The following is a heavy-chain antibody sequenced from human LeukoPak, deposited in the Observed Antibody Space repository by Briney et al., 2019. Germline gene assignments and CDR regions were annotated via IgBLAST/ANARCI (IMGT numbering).Heavy chain of an antibody. D-gene: IGHD1-26*01. J-gene: IGHJ4*02. V-gene: IGHV1-2*02. CDR1: GYTFTGYY. CDR3: AREGSGSYFLEPDY. CDR2: INPNSGGT. Sequence: GASVKVSCKASGYTFTGYYMHWVRQAPGQGLEWMGWINPNSGGTNYAQKFQGRVTMTRDTSISTAYMELSRLRSDDTAVYYCAREGSGSYFLEPDYWGQGTLVTVSS.